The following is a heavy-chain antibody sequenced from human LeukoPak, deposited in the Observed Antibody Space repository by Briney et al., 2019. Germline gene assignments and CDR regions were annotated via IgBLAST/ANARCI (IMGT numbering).Heavy chain of an antibody. Sequence: GESLKISCKASGYSFNSYWIGWVRQMPGKGLEWMGIVYPGDSDTRYSPSFQGQVTISAHDSISTANLQWSSLKASDTAMYYCARQAVGTSEGYAFDIWGQGTMVTVSS. V-gene: IGHV5-51*01. CDR1: GYSFNSYW. D-gene: IGHD4-23*01. J-gene: IGHJ3*02. CDR3: ARQAVGTSEGYAFDI. CDR2: VYPGDSDT.